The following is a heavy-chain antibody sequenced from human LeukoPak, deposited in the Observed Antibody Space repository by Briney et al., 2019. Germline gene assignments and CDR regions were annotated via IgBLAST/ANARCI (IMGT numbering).Heavy chain of an antibody. CDR2: INPNSGGT. CDR3: ARVGYYESSGYYEY. Sequence: EASVTVSCKASGYTFTSYYLHWVRQAPGQGLGWMGRINPNSGGTNYAQKFQGRVTMTRDTSISTVYMELSRLRSDDTAVYYCARVGYYESSGYYEYWGQGTLVTVSS. J-gene: IGHJ4*02. V-gene: IGHV1-2*06. CDR1: GYTFTSYY. D-gene: IGHD3-22*01.